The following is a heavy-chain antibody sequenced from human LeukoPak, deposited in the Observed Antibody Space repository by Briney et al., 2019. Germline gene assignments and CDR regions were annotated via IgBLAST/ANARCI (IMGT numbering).Heavy chain of an antibody. V-gene: IGHV4-59*01. Sequence: SETLSLTCTVSGGSFTNYHWSWIRQPPGKGLEWIGYIYYSGSTNYNPSLKSRATISVDTSKNQFSLKLSSVTAADTAVYYCARAGSAHADFDYWGQGTLVTVSS. D-gene: IGHD2-15*01. J-gene: IGHJ4*02. CDR3: ARAGSAHADFDY. CDR1: GGSFTNYH. CDR2: IYYSGST.